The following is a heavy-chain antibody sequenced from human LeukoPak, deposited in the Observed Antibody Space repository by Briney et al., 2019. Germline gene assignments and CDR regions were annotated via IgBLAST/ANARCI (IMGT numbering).Heavy chain of an antibody. D-gene: IGHD2-15*01. Sequence: SQTLSLTCAISGDSFSSNSAAWNWIRQSPSRGLEWLGRTYYRSKWYNDYAVSVKGRITINPDTSKNQFSLQLNSVTPEDTAVYYCARSVGYCSGGSCYSRNWFDPWGQGTLVTVSS. J-gene: IGHJ5*02. CDR2: TYYRSKWYN. CDR1: GDSFSSNSAA. V-gene: IGHV6-1*01. CDR3: ARSVGYCSGGSCYSRNWFDP.